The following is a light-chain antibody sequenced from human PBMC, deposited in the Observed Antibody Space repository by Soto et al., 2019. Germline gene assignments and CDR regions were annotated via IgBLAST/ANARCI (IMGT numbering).Light chain of an antibody. CDR3: QQYTKWPIT. V-gene: IGKV3-15*01. CDR1: QSVASS. CDR2: GAS. Sequence: EIVMMQSPATLSVSPGERATLSCRASQSVASSLAWYQQKPGQAPRLLIYGASTRATGTPARFSGSGSGTEFTLTISSLQSEDFAIYYCQQYTKWPITFGQGTRLEIK. J-gene: IGKJ5*01.